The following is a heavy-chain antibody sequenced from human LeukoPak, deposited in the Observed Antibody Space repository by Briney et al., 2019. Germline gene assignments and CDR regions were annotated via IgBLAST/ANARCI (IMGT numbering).Heavy chain of an antibody. CDR1: GGTFSSYA. CDR3: AKDRRSGSYFDY. V-gene: IGHV1-69*04. Sequence: VASVKVSCKASGGTFSSYAISWVRQAPGQGLEWMGRIIPILGIANYAQKFQGRVTITADKSTSTAYMELSSLRSEDTAVYYCAKDRRSGSYFDYWGQGTLVTVSS. J-gene: IGHJ4*02. D-gene: IGHD1-26*01. CDR2: IIPILGIA.